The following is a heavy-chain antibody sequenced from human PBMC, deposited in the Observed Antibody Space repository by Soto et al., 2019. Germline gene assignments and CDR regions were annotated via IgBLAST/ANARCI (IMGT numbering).Heavy chain of an antibody. CDR3: ARVAGFWSGYGMDV. J-gene: IGHJ6*02. D-gene: IGHD3-3*01. V-gene: IGHV4-59*08. Sequence: SETLSLTCTVSGGSIGSYYWSWLRQPPGKGLEWIGHIYYSGSTYYNPSLKSRLTISLDTSKNQFSLNLSAVTAADTAFYYCARVAGFWSGYGMDVWGQGTTVTVSS. CDR2: IYYSGST. CDR1: GGSIGSYY.